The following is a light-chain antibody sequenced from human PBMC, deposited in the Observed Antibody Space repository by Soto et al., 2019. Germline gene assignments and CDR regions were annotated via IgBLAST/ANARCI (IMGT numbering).Light chain of an antibody. CDR3: SSYTSSSTWV. J-gene: IGLJ3*02. V-gene: IGLV2-14*01. CDR1: RSDVGGYNY. CDR2: EVS. Sequence: QSALTQPASVSGSPGQSITISFTGTRSDVGGYNYVSWYQQHPGKAPKLMIYEVSNRPSGVSNRFSGSKSGNTASLTISGLQAEDEADYYCSSYTSSSTWVFGGGTKLTVL.